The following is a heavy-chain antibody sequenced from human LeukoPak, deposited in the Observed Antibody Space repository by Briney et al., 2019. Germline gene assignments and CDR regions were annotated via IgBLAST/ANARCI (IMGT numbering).Heavy chain of an antibody. CDR3: ARDRDGYSSGRAGLN. CDR2: ISSSSSYI. D-gene: IGHD6-19*01. CDR1: GFTFSSYS. V-gene: IGHV3-21*01. J-gene: IGHJ4*02. Sequence: NPGGPLRLSCAASGFTFSSYSMNWVRQAPEKGLEWVSSISSSSSYIYYADSVKGRFTISRDNAKKSLYLQMNSLRAEDTAVYYCARDRDGYSSGRAGLNWGQGTLVTVSS.